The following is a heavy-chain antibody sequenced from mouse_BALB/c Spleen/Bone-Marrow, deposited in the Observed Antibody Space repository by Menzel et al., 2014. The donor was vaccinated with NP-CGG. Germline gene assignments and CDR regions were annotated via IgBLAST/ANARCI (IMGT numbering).Heavy chain of an antibody. CDR2: INPGSGGT. V-gene: IGHV1-54*01. D-gene: IGHD2-4*01. J-gene: IGHJ3*01. Sequence: QVQLQQPGAELVRPGTSVKVSCKASGYAFTNYLIEWVKQRPGQGLEWIGVINPGSGGTNYNEKFKGKATLTADKSSSTAYMQLSSLTSDDSAVYFCAREMIKGFAYWGQGTLVTVSA. CDR3: AREMIKGFAY. CDR1: GYAFTNYL.